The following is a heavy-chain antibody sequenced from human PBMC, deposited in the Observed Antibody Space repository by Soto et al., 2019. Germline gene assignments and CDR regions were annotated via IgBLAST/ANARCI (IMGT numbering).Heavy chain of an antibody. CDR1: GYTFTSYA. CDR3: ARGYGGPIGWFDP. V-gene: IGHV1-3*01. J-gene: IGHJ5*02. Sequence: QVQLVQSGAEVKKPGASVKVSCKASGYTFTSYAMHWVRQAPGQRLEWMGWINAGNGNTKYSQKFQGRVTITRDTSASTAYMELSSMRSEDTAVYYCARGYGGPIGWFDPWGQGTLVTVSS. CDR2: INAGNGNT. D-gene: IGHD3-16*01.